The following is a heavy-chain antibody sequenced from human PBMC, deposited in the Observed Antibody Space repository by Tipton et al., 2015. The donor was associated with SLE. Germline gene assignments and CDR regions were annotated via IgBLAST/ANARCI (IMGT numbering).Heavy chain of an antibody. Sequence: RLSCAASGFTFSSYAMHWVRQAPGKGLEWVAVISYDGSNKYYADSVKGRFTISRDNSKNMLFLQMNSLRAEDTAMYYCAISLYSSPDYWGQGTLVTVSS. CDR3: AISLYSSPDY. V-gene: IGHV3-30*04. CDR2: ISYDGSNK. J-gene: IGHJ4*02. CDR1: GFTFSSYA. D-gene: IGHD6-13*01.